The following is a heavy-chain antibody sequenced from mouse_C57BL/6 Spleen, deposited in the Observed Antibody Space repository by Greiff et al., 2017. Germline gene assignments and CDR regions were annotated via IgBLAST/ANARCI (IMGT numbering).Heavy chain of an antibody. J-gene: IGHJ4*01. CDR2: INPNNGGT. CDR1: GYTFTDYN. V-gene: IGHV1-18*01. CDR3: ARRTLRAMDY. D-gene: IGHD1-1*01. Sequence: VQLQQSGPELVKPGASVKIPCKASGYTFTDYNMDWVKQSHGKSLEWIGDINPNNGGTIYNQKFKGKATLTVDKSSSTAYMELRSLTSEDTAVYYCARRTLRAMDYWGQGTSVTVSS.